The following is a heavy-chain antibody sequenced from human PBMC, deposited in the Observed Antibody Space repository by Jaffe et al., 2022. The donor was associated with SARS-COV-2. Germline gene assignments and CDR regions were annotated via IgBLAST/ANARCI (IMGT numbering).Heavy chain of an antibody. V-gene: IGHV3-15*01. Sequence: EVQLVESGGGLVKPGGSLRLSCAASGFTVSNAWMSWVRQAPGKGLEWVGRIKGKTDGETTEYAAPVKGRFTISRDNSKNMLYLQMNSLKTEDTAVYYCTTDGVGVLQWFGELDFDSWGQGTLVTVSS. CDR2: IKGKTDGETT. CDR3: TTDGVGVLQWFGELDFDS. CDR1: GFTVSNAW. D-gene: IGHD3-10*01. J-gene: IGHJ5*02.